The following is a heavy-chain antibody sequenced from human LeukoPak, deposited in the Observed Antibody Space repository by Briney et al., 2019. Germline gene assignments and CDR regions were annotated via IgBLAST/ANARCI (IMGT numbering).Heavy chain of an antibody. V-gene: IGHV1-69*13. CDR3: ARSWRPYCGGACYVDY. CDR2: IIPIFGTA. J-gene: IGHJ4*02. CDR1: GGTFSSYA. Sequence: ASVKVSCKASGGTFSSYAISWVRQAPGQGLEWMGGIIPIFGTANYAQKFQGRVTITADESTSTAYMELSSLRSEGTAVYYCARSWRPYCGGACYVDYWGQGTLVTVSS. D-gene: IGHD2-21*02.